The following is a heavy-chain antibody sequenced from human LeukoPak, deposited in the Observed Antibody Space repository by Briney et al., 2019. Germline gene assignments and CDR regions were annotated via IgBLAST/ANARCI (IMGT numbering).Heavy chain of an antibody. CDR1: GYTFTGYY. V-gene: IGHV1-2*02. J-gene: IGHJ6*02. D-gene: IGHD3-3*01. CDR3: ARDLLLKWSTTYYYYGMDV. Sequence: ASVKVSCKASGYTFTGYYMHWVRQAPGQGLEWMGWINPNSGGTNYAQKFQGRVTMTRDTSISTAYMELSRLRSDDTAVYYCARDLLLKWSTTYYYYGMDVWGQGTTVTVSS. CDR2: INPNSGGT.